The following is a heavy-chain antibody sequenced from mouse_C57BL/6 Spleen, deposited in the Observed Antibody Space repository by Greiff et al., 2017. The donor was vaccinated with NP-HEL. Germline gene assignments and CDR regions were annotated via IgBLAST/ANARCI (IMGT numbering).Heavy chain of an antibody. D-gene: IGHD2-10*02. J-gene: IGHJ4*01. CDR1: GYTFTSYW. CDR2: IDPSDSET. Sequence: QVQLQQSGAELVRPGSSVKLSCKASGYTFTSYWMHWVKQRPIQGLEWIGNIDPSDSETHYNQKFKDKATLTVDKSSSTAYMQLSSLTSEDSAVYYCARWYGTYYAMDYWGQGTSVTVSS. V-gene: IGHV1-52*01. CDR3: ARWYGTYYAMDY.